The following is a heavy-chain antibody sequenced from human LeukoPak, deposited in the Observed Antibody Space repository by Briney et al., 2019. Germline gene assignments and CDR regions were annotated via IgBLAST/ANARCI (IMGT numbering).Heavy chain of an antibody. CDR3: AFFRGSYGSDY. CDR1: GGSISSYY. V-gene: IGHV4-59*01. Sequence: SETLSLTCTVSGGSISSYYWSWIRQPPGKGLEWIGYIYYSGSTNYNPSLKSRVTISVDTSKNQFSLKLSSVTAADTAVYYCAFFRGSYGSDYWGQGTLVTVSS. CDR2: IYYSGST. J-gene: IGHJ4*02. D-gene: IGHD1-26*01.